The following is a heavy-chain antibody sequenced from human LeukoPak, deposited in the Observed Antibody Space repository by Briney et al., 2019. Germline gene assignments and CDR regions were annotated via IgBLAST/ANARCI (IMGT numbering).Heavy chain of an antibody. CDR2: IYPGDSDT. J-gene: IGHJ4*02. CDR1: YW. CDR3: ARLAEQQLVLVDY. D-gene: IGHD6-13*01. V-gene: IGHV5-51*01. Sequence: YWSWIRQPPGKGLEWIGIIYPGDSDTRYSPSFQGQVTISADKSISTAYLQWSSLKASDTAMYYCARLAEQQLVLVDYWGQGTLVTVSS.